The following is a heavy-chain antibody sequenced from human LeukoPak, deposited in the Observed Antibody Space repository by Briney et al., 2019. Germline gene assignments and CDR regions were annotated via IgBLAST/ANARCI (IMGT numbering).Heavy chain of an antibody. D-gene: IGHD6-19*01. CDR2: IYNPGST. Sequence: PSETLSLTCTVSGGSISSYHWSWIRQPPGKGLEWVGYIYNPGSTNYNPSLKSPVTISVDTSKNQFSLRLSSVTAADTAAYYCARRGISGSSDYWGQGTLVTVSS. CDR3: ARRGISGSSDY. CDR1: GGSISSYH. J-gene: IGHJ4*02. V-gene: IGHV4-59*01.